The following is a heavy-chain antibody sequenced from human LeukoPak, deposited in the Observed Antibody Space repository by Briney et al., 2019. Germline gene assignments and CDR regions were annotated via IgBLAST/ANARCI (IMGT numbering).Heavy chain of an antibody. CDR2: IYSGGRT. V-gene: IGHV3-53*01. CDR1: GVTVSNNY. D-gene: IGHD6-19*01. CDR3: AKDALSSGWDFDY. Sequence: PGGSLRLSCAASGVTVSNNYMRWVRQAPGKGLEWVSLIYSGGRTDYADSVKGRFTISRDSSKNTLYLQMNSLRAEDTDAYYCAKDALSSGWDFDYWGQGTLVTVSS. J-gene: IGHJ4*02.